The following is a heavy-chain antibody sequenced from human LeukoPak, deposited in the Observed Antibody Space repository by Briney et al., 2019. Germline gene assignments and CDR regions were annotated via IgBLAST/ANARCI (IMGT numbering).Heavy chain of an antibody. V-gene: IGHV3-23*01. CDR1: GFTFSTHV. CDR2: ISESGRT. Sequence: GGSLKLSCEASGFTFSTHVMNWVRRAPGKGLEWVSVISESGRTYYADSVKGRFTISRDNSKNTLHLQMNSLKAEDTAVYYCARKGQSEDYGKPDWGQGTLVTVSS. D-gene: IGHD4-17*01. J-gene: IGHJ4*02. CDR3: ARKGQSEDYGKPD.